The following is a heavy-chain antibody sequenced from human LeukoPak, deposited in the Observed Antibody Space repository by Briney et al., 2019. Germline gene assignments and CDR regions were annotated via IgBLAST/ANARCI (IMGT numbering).Heavy chain of an antibody. CDR3: ARGWSTYYYGMDV. V-gene: IGHV4-34*01. CDR1: GGSFSGYY. J-gene: IGHJ6*02. CDR2: INHSGST. Sequence: PSETLSLTCAVYGGSFSGYYWSWIRQPPGKGLEWIGEINHSGSTNYNPSLKSRVTISVDTSKNQFSLKLSSVTAADTAVYYCARGWSTYYYGMDVWGQGTLVTVSS. D-gene: IGHD2-8*02.